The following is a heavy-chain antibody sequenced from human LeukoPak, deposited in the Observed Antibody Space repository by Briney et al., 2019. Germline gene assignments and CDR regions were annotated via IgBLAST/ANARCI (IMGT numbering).Heavy chain of an antibody. V-gene: IGHV3-30*02. CDR2: IRYDGSNK. CDR3: ARDHYQAATASDY. D-gene: IGHD6-13*01. CDR1: GFTFNSYG. J-gene: IGHJ4*02. Sequence: GGSLRLSCAASGFTFNSYGMHWVRQAPGKGLEWVAFIRYDGSNKYYADKGRFTISRDNAKNSLYLQMNSLRVEDTAFYYCARDHYQAATASDYWGQGTLVTVSS.